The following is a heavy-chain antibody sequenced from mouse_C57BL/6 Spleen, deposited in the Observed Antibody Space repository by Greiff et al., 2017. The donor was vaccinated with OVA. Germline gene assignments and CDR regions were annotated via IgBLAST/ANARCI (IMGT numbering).Heavy chain of an antibody. CDR2: IHPNSGST. D-gene: IGHD1-1*01. Sequence: VQLQESGAELVKPGASVKLSCKASGYTFTSYWMHWVKQRPGQGLEWIGMIHPNSGSTNYNEKFKSKATLTVDKSSSTAYMQLSSLTSEDSAVYYCVRRDYYGRGDHAMDYWGQGTSVTVSS. CDR1: GYTFTSYW. CDR3: VRRDYYGRGDHAMDY. J-gene: IGHJ4*01. V-gene: IGHV1-64*01.